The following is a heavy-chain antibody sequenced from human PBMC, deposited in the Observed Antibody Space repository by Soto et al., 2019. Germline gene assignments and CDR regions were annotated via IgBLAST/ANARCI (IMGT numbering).Heavy chain of an antibody. CDR3: AREIHDSSGYDY. CDR2: IYSGGST. D-gene: IGHD3-22*01. CDR1: GFTVSSNY. J-gene: IGHJ4*02. V-gene: IGHV3-53*01. Sequence: PGGSLRLSCAASGFTVSSNYMSWVRQVPGKGLEWVSVIYSGGSTYYADSVKGRFTISRDDSKNTLYLQMNSLRAEDTAVYYCAREIHDSSGYDYWGQGTLVTVSS.